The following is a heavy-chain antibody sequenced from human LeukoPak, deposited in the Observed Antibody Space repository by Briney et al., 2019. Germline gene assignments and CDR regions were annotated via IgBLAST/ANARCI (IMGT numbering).Heavy chain of an antibody. CDR2: INPNSGGT. CDR1: GYTFTGYY. J-gene: IGHJ4*02. V-gene: IGHV1-2*02. Sequence: ASVKVSCKASGYTFTGYYMHWVRQAPGQGLGWMGWINPNSGGTNYAQKFQGRVTMTRDTSISTAYMELSRLRSDDTAVYYCARRDYGDYGEQTALDYWGQGTLVTVSS. CDR3: ARRDYGDYGEQTALDY. D-gene: IGHD4-17*01.